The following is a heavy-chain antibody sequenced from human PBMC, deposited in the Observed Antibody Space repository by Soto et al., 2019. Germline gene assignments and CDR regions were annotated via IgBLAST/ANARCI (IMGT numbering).Heavy chain of an antibody. D-gene: IGHD3-22*01. CDR1: GFTFTSSA. CDR3: AADPRGYYDSSGYLTYFDY. V-gene: IGHV1-58*01. CDR2: IVVGSGNT. Sequence: SVKVSCKASGFTFTSSAVQWVRQARGQRLEWIGWIVVGSGNTNYAQKFQERVTITRDMSTSTAYMELSSLRSEDTAVYYCAADPRGYYDSSGYLTYFDYWGQGTLVTVSS. J-gene: IGHJ4*02.